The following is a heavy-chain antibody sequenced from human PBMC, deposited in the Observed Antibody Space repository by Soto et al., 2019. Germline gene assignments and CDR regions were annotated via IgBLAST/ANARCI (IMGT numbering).Heavy chain of an antibody. V-gene: IGHV1-18*01. J-gene: IGHJ6*02. Sequence: RASVKVSCKASGYTFSSYGISWVRQAPGQGLEWMGWISAYNGNTNYAQKLQGRVTMTTDTSTSTAYMELRSLRSDDTAEYYCARDQADSSGWYPGGYYYYGMDVWGQGTTVTVSS. D-gene: IGHD6-19*01. CDR3: ARDQADSSGWYPGGYYYYGMDV. CDR2: ISAYNGNT. CDR1: GYTFSSYG.